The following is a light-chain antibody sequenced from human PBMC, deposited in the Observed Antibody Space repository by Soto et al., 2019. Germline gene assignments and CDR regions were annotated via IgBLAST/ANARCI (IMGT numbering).Light chain of an antibody. CDR3: QQYNNWPLIT. J-gene: IGKJ5*01. V-gene: IGKV3-20*01. CDR2: AAS. CDR1: QSVSSSY. Sequence: EIVLTQSPGTLSLSPVERATLSCRASQSVSSSYLVWHQQKPGQAPRLLIYAASRRATGIPDRFSGSGSGTEFTLTISSLQSEDFAVYYCQQYNNWPLITFGQGTRLEIK.